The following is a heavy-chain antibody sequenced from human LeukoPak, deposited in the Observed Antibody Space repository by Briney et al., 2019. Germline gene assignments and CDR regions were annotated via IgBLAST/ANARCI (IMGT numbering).Heavy chain of an antibody. D-gene: IGHD6-13*01. CDR1: GFTFSNYG. J-gene: IGHJ4*02. V-gene: IGHV3-33*01. Sequence: GGSLRLSCAASGFTFSNYGIHWVRQAPGNGLEWVAVIWSDGINKYYVDSVKGRFTISRDNSKNTLYLQMNSLRADDTAVYYWARSTYSSSSYYFDYWGQGSLVTVSS. CDR3: ARSTYSSSSYYFDY. CDR2: IWSDGINK.